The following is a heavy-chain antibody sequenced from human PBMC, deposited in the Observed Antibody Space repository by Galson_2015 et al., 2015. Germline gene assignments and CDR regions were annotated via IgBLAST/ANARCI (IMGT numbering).Heavy chain of an antibody. V-gene: IGHV3-23*01. J-gene: IGHJ6*02. D-gene: IGHD2-2*01. CDR3: AKCRTRSSSYEMDV. Sequence: SLRLSCAASALTFSFSTYAMSWVRQAPGKGLEWVSIISGTGGNTYYADPVKGRFTISRDNSKNTLYLQMSSLRAEDTAVYYCAKCRTRSSSYEMDVWGQGTTVIVAS. CDR1: ALTFSFSTYA. CDR2: ISGTGGNT.